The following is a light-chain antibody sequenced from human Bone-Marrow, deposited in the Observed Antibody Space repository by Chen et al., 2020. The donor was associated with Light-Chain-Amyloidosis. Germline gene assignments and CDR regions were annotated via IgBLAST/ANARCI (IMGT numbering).Light chain of an antibody. CDR2: WAS. CDR3: QQYYKTPHA. CDR1: QIVFYSPDNSNW. V-gene: IGKV4-1*01. J-gene: IGKJ2*01. Sequence: DIVMTQSPDSLAVSLGERVTINCKASQIVFYSPDNSNWFAWYPQTPGQPHKLLFSWASTRQSVVPDRFIGSESGTDCTRTSSSLQAEDVAVYYCQQYYKTPHAFGPGTTLEIK.